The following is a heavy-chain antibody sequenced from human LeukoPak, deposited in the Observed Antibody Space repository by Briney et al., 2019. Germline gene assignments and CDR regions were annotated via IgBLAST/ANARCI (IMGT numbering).Heavy chain of an antibody. CDR1: GFTFSSYW. D-gene: IGHD2-2*01. J-gene: IGHJ4*02. Sequence: GGSLRLSCAASGFTFSSYWMSWVRQAPGKGLGWVANIKQDGSEKYYVDSVKGRFTISRDNAKNSLYLQMNSLRAEDTAVYYCASSVVVPAAPLDYWGQGTLVTVSS. V-gene: IGHV3-7*02. CDR3: ASSVVVPAAPLDY. CDR2: IKQDGSEK.